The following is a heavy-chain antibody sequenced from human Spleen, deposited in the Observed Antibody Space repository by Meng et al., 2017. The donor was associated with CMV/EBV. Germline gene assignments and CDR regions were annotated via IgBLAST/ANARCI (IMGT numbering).Heavy chain of an antibody. V-gene: IGHV1-2*02. CDR1: GYTFTGYH. CDR2: INPKSGVT. J-gene: IGHJ5*02. D-gene: IGHD3-3*01. CDR3: ARSYDLWRGYPNWFDP. Sequence: ASVKVSCKASGYTFTGYHMHWVRQAPGQGLEWMGWINPKSGVTNYAQNFQGRVTMTRDTSVSTAYMELSRLTSNDTAVYFCARSYDLWRGYPNWFDPWGQGTLVTVSS.